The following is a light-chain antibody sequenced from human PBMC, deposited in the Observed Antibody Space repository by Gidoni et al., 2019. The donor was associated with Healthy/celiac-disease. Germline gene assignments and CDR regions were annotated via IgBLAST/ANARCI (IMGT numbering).Light chain of an antibody. CDR1: QSVSSY. J-gene: IGKJ4*01. V-gene: IGKV3-11*01. CDR2: DAS. Sequence: PGERATLSCRASQSVSSYLAWYQQKPGQTPRLLIYDASIRATGIPARFSGSGSGTDFTLTISRLEPEDFAVYYCQQRSNWLTFGGGTKVEIK. CDR3: QQRSNWLT.